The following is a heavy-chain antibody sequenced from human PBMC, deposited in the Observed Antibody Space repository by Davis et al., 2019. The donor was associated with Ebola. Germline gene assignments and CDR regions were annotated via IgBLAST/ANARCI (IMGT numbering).Heavy chain of an antibody. D-gene: IGHD3-22*01. J-gene: IGHJ2*01. Sequence: MPSETLSLTCTVSGGSIRSYYWSWIRQPPGKGLEWFGYIYYSGFTNYNPSLKSRATISVDTSKNQFSLKLSSVTAADTAVYYCARDYYDSSGYLWYFDLWGRGTLVTVSS. V-gene: IGHV4-59*12. CDR1: GGSIRSYY. CDR2: IYYSGFT. CDR3: ARDYYDSSGYLWYFDL.